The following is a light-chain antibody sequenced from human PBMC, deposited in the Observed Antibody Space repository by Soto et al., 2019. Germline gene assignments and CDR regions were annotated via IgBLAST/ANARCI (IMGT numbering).Light chain of an antibody. CDR3: SSYTSASTVV. CDR1: SSDVGGYNY. Sequence: QSALTQPASVSGSPGQSITISCTGTSSDVGGYNYVSWYQQHPGKAAKLLLSEVTDRASGVSNRFSGSKSGDTASLTISGLQAEDEADYYCSSYTSASTVVFGGGTKLAVL. J-gene: IGLJ3*02. CDR2: EVT. V-gene: IGLV2-14*01.